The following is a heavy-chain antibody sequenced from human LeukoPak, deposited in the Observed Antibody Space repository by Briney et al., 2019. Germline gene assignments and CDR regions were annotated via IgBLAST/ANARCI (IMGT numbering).Heavy chain of an antibody. CDR3: ARPPYGSGSPAYYGMDV. Sequence: PGGSLRLSCAASGFTFSSYSMNWVRQAPGKGLEWVSYISSSSSSIYYADSVKGRFTISRDNAKNSLYLQMNSLRAEDTAVYYCARPPYGSGSPAYYGMDVWGQGTTVTVSS. CDR1: GFTFSSYS. CDR2: ISSSSSSI. D-gene: IGHD3-10*01. V-gene: IGHV3-48*04. J-gene: IGHJ6*02.